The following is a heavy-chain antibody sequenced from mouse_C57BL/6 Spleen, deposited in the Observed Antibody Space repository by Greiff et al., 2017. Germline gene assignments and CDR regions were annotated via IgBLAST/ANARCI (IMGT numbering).Heavy chain of an antibody. D-gene: IGHD2-3*01. CDR3: AKEMGDGYLDY. J-gene: IGHJ2*01. V-gene: IGHV2-3*01. Sequence: VHLVESGPGLVEPSQSLSITCTVSGFSFTSYGVSWVRQPPGKGLEWLGVIWGDGSTNYHSALISRLSISKDNSKIQFFLKLNSLQTDDTATYDCAKEMGDGYLDYWGQGTTLTVSS. CDR2: IWGDGST. CDR1: GFSFTSYG.